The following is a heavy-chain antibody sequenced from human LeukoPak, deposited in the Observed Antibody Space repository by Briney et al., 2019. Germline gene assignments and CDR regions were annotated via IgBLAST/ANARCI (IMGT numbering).Heavy chain of an antibody. J-gene: IGHJ3*02. V-gene: IGHV4-30-2*01. D-gene: IGHD3-10*01. CDR3: ARGRFGENTDAFDI. CDR1: GGSTSSGGYS. CDR2: IYHSGST. Sequence: SETLSLTSAVSGGSTSSGGYSWGWIRQPPGKGLEWIGYIYHSGSTYYNPSLKSRVTISVDRSKNQFSLKLSSVTAADTAVYYCARGRFGENTDAFDIWGQGTMVTVSS.